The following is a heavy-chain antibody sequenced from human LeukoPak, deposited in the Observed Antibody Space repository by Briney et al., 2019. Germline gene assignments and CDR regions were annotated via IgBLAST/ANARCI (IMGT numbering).Heavy chain of an antibody. D-gene: IGHD2-2*01. CDR1: GGTFSSYA. Sequence: GASVKVSCKASGGTFSSYAISWVRQAPGQGLEWMGRIIPIFGIANYAQKSQGRVTITADKSTSTAYMELSSLRSEDTAVYYCARDSYPSTCSSTSCYFNYYYGMDVWGQGTTVTVSS. J-gene: IGHJ6*02. V-gene: IGHV1-69*04. CDR3: ARDSYPSTCSSTSCYFNYYYGMDV. CDR2: IIPIFGIA.